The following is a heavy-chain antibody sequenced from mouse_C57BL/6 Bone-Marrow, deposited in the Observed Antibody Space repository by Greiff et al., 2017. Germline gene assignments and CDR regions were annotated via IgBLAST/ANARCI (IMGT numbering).Heavy chain of an antibody. Sequence: QVQLQQSGPELVKPGASVKISCTASGYAFSSSWMNWVKQRPGKGLEWLGRIYPGDGDTNYNGKFKGKATLTEDKSSSTAYMQLSSLTSEDSAVYFCASSGGRVWGQGTSVTVSA. D-gene: IGHD3-1*01. V-gene: IGHV1-82*01. CDR1: GYAFSSSW. CDR3: ASSGGRV. J-gene: IGHJ4*01. CDR2: IYPGDGDT.